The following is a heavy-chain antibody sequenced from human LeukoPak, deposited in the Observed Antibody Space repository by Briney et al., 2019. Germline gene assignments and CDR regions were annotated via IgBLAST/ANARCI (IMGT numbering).Heavy chain of an antibody. V-gene: IGHV1-2*02. D-gene: IGHD3-10*01. CDR3: ARLLASGEISFDY. Sequence: GASVKVSCKASGYTFTGYYMHWVRQAPGQGLEWMGWINPNSGGTNYAQKFQGRVTMTRDTSISTAYMELSRLRSDDTAVYYCARLLASGEISFDYWGQGTLVTVSS. CDR2: INPNSGGT. J-gene: IGHJ4*02. CDR1: GYTFTGYY.